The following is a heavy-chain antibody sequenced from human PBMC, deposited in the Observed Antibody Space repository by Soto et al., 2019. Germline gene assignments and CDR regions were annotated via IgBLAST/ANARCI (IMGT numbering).Heavy chain of an antibody. CDR3: VRFYRDYVNGLKRRYFDL. Sequence: SETLSLTCTVSGDSISSAIYFWGWIRHPPGNGLEWIGSVYFVGNSYYNPSLKSRVSISVYASKNQFSLRLSSMTAADKGVYYCVRFYRDYVNGLKRRYFDLWGQGTLLTV. D-gene: IGHD4-17*01. CDR1: GDSISSAIYF. J-gene: IGHJ4*02. CDR2: VYFVGNS. V-gene: IGHV4-39*01.